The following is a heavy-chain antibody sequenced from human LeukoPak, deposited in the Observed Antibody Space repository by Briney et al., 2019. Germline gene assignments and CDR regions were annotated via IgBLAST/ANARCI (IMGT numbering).Heavy chain of an antibody. CDR2: ISSSSSYI. CDR3: ARDWVVRGVHDYYYGMDV. CDR1: GFTFSSYS. V-gene: IGHV3-21*01. J-gene: IGHJ6*02. Sequence: GGSLRLSCAASGFTFSSYSMNWVRQAPGKGLEWVSSISSSSSYIYYADSVKGRFTISRDNAKNSLYLQMNSLRAEDTAVYYCARDWVVRGVHDYYYGMDVWGQGTTVTASS. D-gene: IGHD3-10*01.